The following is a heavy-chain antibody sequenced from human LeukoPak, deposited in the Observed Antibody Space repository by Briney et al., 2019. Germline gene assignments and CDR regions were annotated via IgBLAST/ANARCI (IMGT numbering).Heavy chain of an antibody. CDR3: ADSRGDY. J-gene: IGHJ4*02. CDR1: GFTFDDYA. D-gene: IGHD6-13*01. CDR2: ISWNSGSI. V-gene: IGHV3-9*01. Sequence: GGSLRLSCAASGFTFDDYAMHWVRQAPGKGLEWVSGISWNSGSIGYADSVKGRFTISRDNAKNTLYLQMNSLRAEDTAVYYCADSRGDYWGQGTLVTVSS.